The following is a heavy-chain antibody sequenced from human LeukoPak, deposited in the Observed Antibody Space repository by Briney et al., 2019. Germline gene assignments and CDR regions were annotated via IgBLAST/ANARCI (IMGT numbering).Heavy chain of an antibody. CDR2: ISYDGSNK. CDR3: AKPPGHYYDSSGFDY. CDR1: GFRISTYG. J-gene: IGHJ4*02. V-gene: IGHV3-30*18. D-gene: IGHD3-22*01. Sequence: GGSLRLSCAASGFRISTYGMHWVRQAPGKGLEWVAVISYDGSNKYYADPVKGRFTISRDNSKNTLYLQMNSLRAEDTAVYYCAKPPGHYYDSSGFDYWGQGTLVTVSS.